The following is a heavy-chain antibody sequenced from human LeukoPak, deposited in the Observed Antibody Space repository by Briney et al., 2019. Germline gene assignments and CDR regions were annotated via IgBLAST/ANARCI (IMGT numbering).Heavy chain of an antibody. V-gene: IGHV4-30-4*01. CDR2: IHYSGNT. J-gene: IGHJ4*02. D-gene: IGHD5/OR15-5a*01. CDR1: GGSISSGEYH. Sequence: SETLSLTCTVSGGSISSGEYHWSWIRQPPGKGLEWIGYIHYSGNTYYNPPLKSRVTISADKSKNQFSLKVTSVTAADTAVYYCAREPIVSTRLGGYLDYWGQGTLLTVSS. CDR3: AREPIVSTRLGGYLDY.